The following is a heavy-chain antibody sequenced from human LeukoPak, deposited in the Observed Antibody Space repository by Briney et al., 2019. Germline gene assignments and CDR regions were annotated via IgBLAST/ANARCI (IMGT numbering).Heavy chain of an antibody. J-gene: IGHJ6*02. V-gene: IGHV3-7*03. CDR1: GFTFSSYG. CDR3: ARGGGLDV. D-gene: IGHD3-16*01. Sequence: GGSLRLSCAASGFTFSSYGMHWVRQAPGKGLEWVASINHNGNVNYYVDSAKGRFTISRDNAKNSLYLQMSNLRAEDTAVYFCARGGGLDVWGQGATVTVSS. CDR2: INHNGNVN.